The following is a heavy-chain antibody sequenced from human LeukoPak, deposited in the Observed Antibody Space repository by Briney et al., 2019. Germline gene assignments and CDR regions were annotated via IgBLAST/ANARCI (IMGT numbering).Heavy chain of an antibody. V-gene: IGHV4-38-2*01. J-gene: IGHJ1*01. Sequence: PSETLSLTCAVSGYSISSGYYWGWIRQPPGKGLEWIGDIYHSGTTYYNPSLKSRVTISVDTSKNQFSLRLSSVTAADTAVYYCASLELLWFGEFPTEYFQHWGQGTLVTVSS. D-gene: IGHD3-10*01. CDR1: GYSISSGYY. CDR2: IYHSGTT. CDR3: ASLELLWFGEFPTEYFQH.